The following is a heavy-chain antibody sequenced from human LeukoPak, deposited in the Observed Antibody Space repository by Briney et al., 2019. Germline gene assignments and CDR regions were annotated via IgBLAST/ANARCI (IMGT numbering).Heavy chain of an antibody. V-gene: IGHV3-30-3*01. J-gene: IGHJ4*02. CDR2: ISYDGSNK. CDR3: ARVSIAVAGAARADFDY. CDR1: GFTFSSYA. Sequence: GGSLRLSCAASGFTFSSYAMHWVRQAPGKGLEWVAVISYDGSNKYYADSVKGRFTISRDNSKNTLYLQMNSLRAEDTAVYYCARVSIAVAGAARADFDYWGQGTLVTVSS. D-gene: IGHD6-19*01.